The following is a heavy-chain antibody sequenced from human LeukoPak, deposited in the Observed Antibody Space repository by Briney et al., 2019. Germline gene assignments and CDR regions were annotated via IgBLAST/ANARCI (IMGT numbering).Heavy chain of an antibody. V-gene: IGHV3-7*01. CDR3: ARERGSSWTSYYYYMDV. J-gene: IGHJ6*03. CDR1: RFTFSSYA. D-gene: IGHD1-26*01. Sequence: GGSLRLSCAASRFTFSSYAMSWVRQAPGKGLEWVASIKQDGSEKYYVDSVKGRFTISRDNAKNSLYLQMNSLRAEDTAVYYCARERGSSWTSYYYYMDVWGKGTTVTVSS. CDR2: IKQDGSEK.